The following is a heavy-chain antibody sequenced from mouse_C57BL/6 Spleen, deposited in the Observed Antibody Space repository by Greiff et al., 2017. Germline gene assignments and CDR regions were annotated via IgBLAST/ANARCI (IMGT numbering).Heavy chain of an antibody. D-gene: IGHD1-1*01. J-gene: IGHJ1*03. CDR3: ARNYYGSRGYWYFDV. CDR1: GFTFSDYG. CDR2: ISSGSSTI. V-gene: IGHV5-17*01. Sequence: EVQLVESGGGLVKPGGSLKLSCAASGFTFSDYGMHWVRQAPEKGLEWVAYISSGSSTIYYADTVKGRFTIYRDNAKNTLFLQMASLRSEDTAMYYCARNYYGSRGYWYFDVWGTGTTVTVSS.